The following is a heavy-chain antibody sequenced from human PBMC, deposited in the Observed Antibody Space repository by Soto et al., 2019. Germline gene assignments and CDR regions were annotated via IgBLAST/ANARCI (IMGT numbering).Heavy chain of an antibody. V-gene: IGHV5-51*01. D-gene: IGHD2-2*01. CDR2: IYPGDSDT. CDR3: ARGGYCSSSSCYLANWFDP. CDR1: GYSFTSYW. J-gene: IGHJ5*02. Sequence: EVQLVQSGAEVKKPGESLKISCKGSGYSFTSYWIGWVRQMPGKGLEWMGIIYPGDSDTRYSPSFQGQVTISADKSVSTAYLQWSSLKASDTAMYYCARGGYCSSSSCYLANWFDPWGQGTLVTVSS.